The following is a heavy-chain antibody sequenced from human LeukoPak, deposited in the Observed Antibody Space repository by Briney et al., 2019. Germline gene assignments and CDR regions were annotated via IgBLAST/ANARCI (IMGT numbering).Heavy chain of an antibody. CDR2: INHRGST. CDR3: ARHTIVVVPAAKFSGRAWFDP. D-gene: IGHD2-2*01. V-gene: IGHV4-34*01. CDR1: GGSFSGYY. Sequence: TSETLSLTCAVYGGSFSGYYWSWIRQPPGKGLEWIGEINHRGSTNYNPSLKSRVTISVDTSKNQFSLKLSSVTAADTAVYYCARHTIVVVPAAKFSGRAWFDPWGQGTLVTVSS. J-gene: IGHJ5*02.